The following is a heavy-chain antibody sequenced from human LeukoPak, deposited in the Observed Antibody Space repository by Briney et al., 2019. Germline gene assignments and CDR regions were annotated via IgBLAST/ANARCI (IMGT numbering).Heavy chain of an antibody. CDR1: GGSISSYY. D-gene: IGHD6-13*01. V-gene: IGHV4-59*12. J-gene: IGHJ4*02. CDR2: IYYSGST. Sequence: NPSETLSLTCTVSGGSISSYYWSWIRQPPGKGLEWIGYIYYSGSTNYNPSLKSRVTISLDTSKSQFSLKLTSVTAADTAVYYCARDFGYSSSWYAAFADWGQGTLVTVSS. CDR3: ARDFGYSSSWYAAFAD.